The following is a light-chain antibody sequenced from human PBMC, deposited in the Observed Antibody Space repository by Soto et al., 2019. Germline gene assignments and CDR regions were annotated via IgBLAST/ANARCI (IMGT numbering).Light chain of an antibody. Sequence: DIQMTQSPSTLSAFVGDRVTITCRASQSINRRLAWYQQKPGKAPKLLIYQTSTLQRGVPSRFIGSGSGTEFTLTISSLQPDDFATYYCQQYNSYLTFGQGTKV. CDR3: QQYNSYLT. J-gene: IGKJ1*01. V-gene: IGKV1-5*03. CDR2: QTS. CDR1: QSINRR.